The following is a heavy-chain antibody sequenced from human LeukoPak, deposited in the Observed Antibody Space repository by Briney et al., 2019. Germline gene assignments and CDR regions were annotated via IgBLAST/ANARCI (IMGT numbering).Heavy chain of an antibody. CDR2: IYYSGST. Sequence: SETLSLTCTVSGGSISSSGYYWGWIRQPPGKGLEWIGSIYYSGSTNYNPSLKSRVTISVDTSKNQFSLKLSSVTAADTAVYYCARLQVVVAATLDYWGQGTLVTVSS. CDR3: ARLQVVVAATLDY. V-gene: IGHV4-39*07. D-gene: IGHD2-15*01. CDR1: GGSISSSGYY. J-gene: IGHJ4*02.